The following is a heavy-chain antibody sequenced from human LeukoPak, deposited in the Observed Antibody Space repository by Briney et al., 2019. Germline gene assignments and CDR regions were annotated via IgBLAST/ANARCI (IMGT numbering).Heavy chain of an antibody. CDR2: ISGFNT. Sequence: GGSLRLSCTTSGFAFSNYAMNWVRQAPGKGPEWVSGISGFNTYYADSVKGRFAIFRDNSKNVLYLQMDRLRAEDTAVYSCAKDVCTSPRCLLYFDSWGQGTLVTVSS. J-gene: IGHJ4*02. CDR3: AKDVCTSPRCLLYFDS. D-gene: IGHD2-8*01. V-gene: IGHV3-23*01. CDR1: GFAFSNYA.